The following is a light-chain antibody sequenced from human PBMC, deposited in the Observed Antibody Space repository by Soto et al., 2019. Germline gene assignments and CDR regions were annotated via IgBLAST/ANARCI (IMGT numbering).Light chain of an antibody. Sequence: IVLAQSPGTLSLSPGERATLSCRASQSVSNKYLAWYQQKPGQAPRLVIYGASSRATGIPDRFSGSGSGTDFTLTISRLETEDFAVYYCHQYGSSPSTFGQGTKVDIK. V-gene: IGKV3-20*01. CDR2: GAS. CDR1: QSVSNKY. J-gene: IGKJ1*01. CDR3: HQYGSSPST.